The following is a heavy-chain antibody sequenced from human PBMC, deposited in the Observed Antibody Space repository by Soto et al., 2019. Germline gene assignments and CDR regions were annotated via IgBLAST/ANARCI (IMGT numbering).Heavy chain of an antibody. V-gene: IGHV4-59*08. CDR3: ARHNYGSGSTYFDY. CDR1: GSSIPSYY. CDR2: IYYSGST. Sequence: PSATLSLTSTLSGSSIPSYYWSWIRQPPGKGLEWIGYIYYSGSTNYNPSLKSRVTISVDTSKNQFSLKLNSMTAADTAVYYCARHNYGSGSTYFDYWGQGTLVTVS. D-gene: IGHD3-10*01. J-gene: IGHJ4*02.